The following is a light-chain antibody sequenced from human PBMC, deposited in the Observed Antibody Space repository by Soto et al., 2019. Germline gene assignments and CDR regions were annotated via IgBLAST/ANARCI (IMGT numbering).Light chain of an antibody. CDR1: QSVSSN. J-gene: IGKJ5*01. CDR2: GAS. CDR3: QQRSNWPPIT. Sequence: EIVMTQTPATLSVSPGERATLSCRASQSVSSNLAWYQQKPGRAPRLLIYGASTRATGIPARFSGSGSGTEFTLTISSLQFEDFAVYYCQQRSNWPPITFGQGTRLEIK. V-gene: IGKV3-15*01.